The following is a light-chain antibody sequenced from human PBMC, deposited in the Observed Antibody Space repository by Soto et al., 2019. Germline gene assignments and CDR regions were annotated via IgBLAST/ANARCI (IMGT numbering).Light chain of an antibody. CDR3: QQYDNLPLT. CDR2: GAS. V-gene: IGKV1-33*01. J-gene: IGKJ4*01. Sequence: DIQMTQSPSSLSASVGDRVTITCQASQDISNFLNWYQQNPGKAPKLLIYGASNLETGVPSRFSGSGSGTDFTFTISSLQPEDIATYYCQQYDNLPLTFGGGTKVEIK. CDR1: QDISNF.